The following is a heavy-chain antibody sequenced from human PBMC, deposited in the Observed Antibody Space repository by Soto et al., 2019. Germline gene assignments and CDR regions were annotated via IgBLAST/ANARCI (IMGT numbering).Heavy chain of an antibody. CDR2: INAANGDT. J-gene: IGHJ5*02. D-gene: IGHD6-13*01. Sequence: ASVKVSCKASGYTFTSYGIHWVRQAPGQRFEWMGWINAANGDTKYSPKFQGRVTITRDTTASTAYMELSSLRSEDTAVYYCVRRHVSATGIDWFDPWGQGTLVTV. CDR1: GYTFTSYG. CDR3: VRRHVSATGIDWFDP. V-gene: IGHV1-3*01.